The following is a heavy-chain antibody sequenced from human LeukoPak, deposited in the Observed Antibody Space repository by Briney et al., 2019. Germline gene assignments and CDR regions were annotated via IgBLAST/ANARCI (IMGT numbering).Heavy chain of an antibody. D-gene: IGHD3-22*01. CDR1: GYTFTGYY. CDR3: ARGLAYYYDSSGYFIWFDP. J-gene: IGHJ5*02. Sequence: GASVKVSCKASGYTFTGYYMHWVRQAPGQGLEWMGRINPNSGGTNYAQKFQGRVTMTRDTSISTAYMELSRLRSDDTAVYYCARGLAYYYDSSGYFIWFDPWGQGTLVTVSS. CDR2: INPNSGGT. V-gene: IGHV1-2*06.